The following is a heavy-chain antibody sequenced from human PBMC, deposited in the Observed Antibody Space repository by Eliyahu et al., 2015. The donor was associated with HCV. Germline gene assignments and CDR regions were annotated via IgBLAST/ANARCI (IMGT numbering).Heavy chain of an antibody. D-gene: IGHD6-19*01. Sequence: QVQLVESGGGVVQPGRSLRLSCAASGFTFSXYAMHWVRQAPGKGLEWVAVISYDGSNKYYADSVKGRFTISRDNSKNTLYLQMNSLRAEDTAVYYCAREVGSGWFSKGYWGQGTLVTVSS. V-gene: IGHV3-30-3*01. CDR1: GFTFSXYA. CDR3: AREVGSGWFSKGY. J-gene: IGHJ4*02. CDR2: ISYDGSNK.